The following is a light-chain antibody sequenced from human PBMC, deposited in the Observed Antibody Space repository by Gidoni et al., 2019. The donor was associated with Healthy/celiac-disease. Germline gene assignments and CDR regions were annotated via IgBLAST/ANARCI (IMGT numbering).Light chain of an antibody. Sequence: DIQMTQSPSTLSASVRDRVTIPCRASQSISNWLAWYQQKPGKAPHLLVYDASSVESGGPSRFSGRGSWTEFTLTISSLQTDDFVTYYFQQYNSYSGTFGQGTNVEIK. V-gene: IGKV1-5*01. CDR3: QQYNSYSGT. CDR2: DAS. CDR1: QSISNW. J-gene: IGKJ1*01.